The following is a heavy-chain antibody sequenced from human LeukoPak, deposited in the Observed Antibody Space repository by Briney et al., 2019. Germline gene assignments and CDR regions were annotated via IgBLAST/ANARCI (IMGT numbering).Heavy chain of an antibody. CDR1: GLTFRDYW. J-gene: IGHJ5*02. CDR3: ARDLRGDTNKWLDP. V-gene: IGHV3-7*01. CDR2: IKSDGSEK. D-gene: IGHD3-10*01. Sequence: GGSLRLSCAASGLTFRDYWMNWVRQTPGKGLEWVAVIKSDGSEKYYVDSVKGRFTISRDNAKNSLYLQLNSLRVEDTAVYYCARDLRGDTNKWLDPWGQGTLVTVSS.